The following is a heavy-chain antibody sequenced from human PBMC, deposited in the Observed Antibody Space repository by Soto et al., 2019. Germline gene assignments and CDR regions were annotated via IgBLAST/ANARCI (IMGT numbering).Heavy chain of an antibody. CDR3: ARQYYDFWSGYYYYFDY. CDR1: GYTFTSYD. D-gene: IGHD3-3*01. Sequence: QVQLVQSGAEVKKPGASVKVSCKASGYTFTSYDINWVRQATGQGLEWMGWMNPNSGNTGYAQKFQGRVTMTRNTSISTAYMEMSRLRSEDTAVYYCARQYYDFWSGYYYYFDYWGQGTLVTVSS. CDR2: MNPNSGNT. J-gene: IGHJ4*02. V-gene: IGHV1-8*01.